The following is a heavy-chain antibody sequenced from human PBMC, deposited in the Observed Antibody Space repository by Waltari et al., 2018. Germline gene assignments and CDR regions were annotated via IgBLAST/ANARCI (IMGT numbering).Heavy chain of an antibody. D-gene: IGHD1-26*01. CDR2: IIPIFGTA. CDR3: ARAGEWELLSSYAFDI. J-gene: IGHJ3*02. Sequence: QVQLVQSGAEVKKPGSSVKVSCKASGGTFSSYAISWVRQAPGQGLEWMGRIIPIFGTANYDQKFQGRVTITADKSTSTAYMELSSLRSEDTAVYYCARAGEWELLSSYAFDIWGQGTMVTVSS. V-gene: IGHV1-69*08. CDR1: GGTFSSYA.